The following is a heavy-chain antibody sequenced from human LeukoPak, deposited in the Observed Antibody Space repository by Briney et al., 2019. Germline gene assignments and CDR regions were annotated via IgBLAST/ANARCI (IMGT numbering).Heavy chain of an antibody. CDR1: EFTFGSYA. Sequence: GGSLRLSCAASEFTFGSYAMNWVRQAPGKGLEWVSGISGRDGGTYYADSVKGRFTISRDNSKNTLYLQMDSLSAEDTAVYYCAKGGASGWYFVDSWGQGTLVTVSS. CDR2: ISGRDGGT. D-gene: IGHD6-19*01. J-gene: IGHJ4*02. CDR3: AKGGASGWYFVDS. V-gene: IGHV3-23*01.